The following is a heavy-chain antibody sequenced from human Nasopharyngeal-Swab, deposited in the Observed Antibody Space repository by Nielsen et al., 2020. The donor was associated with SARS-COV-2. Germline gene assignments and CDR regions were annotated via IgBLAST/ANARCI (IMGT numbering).Heavy chain of an antibody. V-gene: IGHV3-21*01. J-gene: IGHJ1*01. Sequence: GESLKISCAASGFTFSSYSMNWVRQAPGKGLEWVSSISSSSSYIYYADSVKGRFTISRDNAKNSLYLQMNSLRAEDTAVYYCARVTGTPEYFQHWGQGTLVTVSP. CDR2: ISSSSSYI. CDR1: GFTFSSYS. CDR3: ARVTGTPEYFQH. D-gene: IGHD3-10*01.